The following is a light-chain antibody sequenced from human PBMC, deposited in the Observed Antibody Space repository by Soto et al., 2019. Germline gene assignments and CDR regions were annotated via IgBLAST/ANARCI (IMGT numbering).Light chain of an antibody. CDR1: QDIGTY. Sequence: AIRMTQSPSSFSASTGDRVSITCRATQDIGTYLAWYQQIPGKAPKLLIYDASTLQTGVPSRFRGSGSGTDFTLTISYLQSEDFGSYYCQQFYNYPRTFGQGTKVDIK. J-gene: IGKJ1*01. CDR3: QQFYNYPRT. CDR2: DAS. V-gene: IGKV1-8*01.